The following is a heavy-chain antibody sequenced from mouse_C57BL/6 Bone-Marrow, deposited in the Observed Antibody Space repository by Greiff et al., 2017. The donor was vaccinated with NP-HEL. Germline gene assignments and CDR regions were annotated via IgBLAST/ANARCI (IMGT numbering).Heavy chain of an antibody. J-gene: IGHJ2*01. CDR1: GYTFTSYG. D-gene: IGHD6-1*01. V-gene: IGHV1-81*01. CDR2: IYPRSGNT. Sequence: QVQLQQSGAELARPGASVKLSCKASGYTFTSYGISWVKQRTGQGLEWIGEIYPRSGNTYYNEKFKGKATLTADKSSSTAYMEPRSLTSEDSAVYFCARDSPFDYWGQGTTLTVSS. CDR3: ARDSPFDY.